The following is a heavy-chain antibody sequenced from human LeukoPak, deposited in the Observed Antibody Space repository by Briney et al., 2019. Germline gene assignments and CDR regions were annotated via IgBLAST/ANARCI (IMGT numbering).Heavy chain of an antibody. CDR2: IDTNTGDP. CDR1: GYTFTDFP. V-gene: IGHV7-4-1*02. CDR3: ARGYDTTGYFSY. Sequence: PLASVRVSCMASGYTFTDFPINWVRLAPGQGLEWMGWIDTNTGDPTYAQGFTGRFVFSLDTSVSTSYLQINILKADDTAVYYCARGYDTTGYFSYWGQRTLVTVSS. J-gene: IGHJ4*02. D-gene: IGHD3-22*01.